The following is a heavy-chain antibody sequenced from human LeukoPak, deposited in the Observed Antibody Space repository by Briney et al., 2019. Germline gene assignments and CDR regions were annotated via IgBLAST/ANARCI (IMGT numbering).Heavy chain of an antibody. Sequence: PSETLSLTCAVYGGSFSGYYWSWIRQPPGKGLEWIGEINHSGSTNYNPSLKSRVTIPVDTSKNQFSLKLSSVTAADTAVYYCARGTGYSSSWYRWFDPWGQGTLVTVSS. D-gene: IGHD6-13*01. CDR1: GGSFSGYY. V-gene: IGHV4-34*01. CDR3: ARGTGYSSSWYRWFDP. CDR2: INHSGST. J-gene: IGHJ5*02.